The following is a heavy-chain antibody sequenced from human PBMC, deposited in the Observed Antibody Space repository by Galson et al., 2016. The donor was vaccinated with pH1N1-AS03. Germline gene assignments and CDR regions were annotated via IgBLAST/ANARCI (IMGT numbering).Heavy chain of an antibody. V-gene: IGHV1-3*01. CDR2: INVGSGNT. J-gene: IGHJ4*02. CDR3: ARGFLEAVIDY. CDR1: GYTFSTYG. Sequence: SVKVSCKASGYTFSTYGISWVRQAPGQRLEWMGWINVGSGNTKYSQKFQGRVTMTRDTSASTAYMELSSLTSDDTSVYYCARGFLEAVIDYWGQGSLVTVSS. D-gene: IGHD3-3*01.